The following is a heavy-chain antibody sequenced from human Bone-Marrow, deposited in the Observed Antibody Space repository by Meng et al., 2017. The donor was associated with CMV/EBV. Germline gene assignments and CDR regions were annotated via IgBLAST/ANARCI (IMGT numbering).Heavy chain of an antibody. CDR2: INWNGGST. V-gene: IGHV3-20*04. CDR1: GFTFSSRR. CDR3: ARATLPHYYDSSGYYVAFDY. J-gene: IGHJ4*02. Sequence: GESLKISCEASGFTFSSRRMNWVRQAPGKGLEWVSGINWNGGSTAYADSVKGRFTISRNNAKKSLYLQMNSLRAEDTALYYCARATLPHYYDSSGYYVAFDYWGQGTLVTVSS. D-gene: IGHD3-22*01.